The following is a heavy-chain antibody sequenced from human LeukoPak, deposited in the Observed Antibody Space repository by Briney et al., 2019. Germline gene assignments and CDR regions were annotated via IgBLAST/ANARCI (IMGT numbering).Heavy chain of an antibody. CDR3: ARDRSLFSTTVVTPDAY. V-gene: IGHV3-33*08. CDR2: IWYDGSNK. D-gene: IGHD4-23*01. CDR1: GFTFSSYG. J-gene: IGHJ4*02. Sequence: TGGSLRLSCAASGFTFSSYGMHWVRQAPGKGLEWVAVIWYDGSNKYYADSVKGRFTISRDNSKNTLYLQMNSLRAEDTAVYYCARDRSLFSTTVVTPDAYWGQGTLVTVSS.